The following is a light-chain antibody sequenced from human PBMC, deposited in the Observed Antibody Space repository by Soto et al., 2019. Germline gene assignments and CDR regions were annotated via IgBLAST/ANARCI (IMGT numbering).Light chain of an antibody. V-gene: IGLV2-23*01. Sequence: QSVLTQPASVSGSPGQSITISCTGTSSDVGRYNLVSCYQQHPGKAPKLMIYEGSKRPSGVSNRFSGSKSGNTASLTISGLQAEDEADYDCCSYAGSSTPHVVFGGGTKVTVL. CDR3: CSYAGSSTPHVV. CDR1: SSDVGRYNL. CDR2: EGS. J-gene: IGLJ2*01.